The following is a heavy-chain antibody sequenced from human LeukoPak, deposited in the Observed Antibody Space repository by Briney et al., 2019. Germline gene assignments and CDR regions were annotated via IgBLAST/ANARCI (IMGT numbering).Heavy chain of an antibody. V-gene: IGHV3-33*07. CDR3: ARDLSYGSLDC. Sequence: GGSLTLSCAASGLSFKNHGAYWVRQAPGKGLEWVAIIWSDGSQKYYADSVKGRFTISRDNSKNTVYLQMNSLRAEDTAMYYCARDLSYGSLDCRGQGTLVTVSS. J-gene: IGHJ4*02. D-gene: IGHD3-9*01. CDR2: IWSDGSQK. CDR1: GLSFKNHG.